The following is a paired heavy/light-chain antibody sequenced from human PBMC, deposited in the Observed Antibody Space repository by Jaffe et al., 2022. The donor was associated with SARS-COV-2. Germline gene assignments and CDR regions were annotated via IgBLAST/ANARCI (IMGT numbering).Light chain of an antibody. J-gene: IGLJ3*02. Sequence: QTVVTQEPSLTVSPGGTVTLTCASSTGAVTSDYYPNWFQQKPGQAPRSLIYSTNNRHSWTPARFSGSLLGGKAALTLSGARPEDEADYYCLLYYGSTQHWVFGGGTKLTVL. V-gene: IGLV7-43*01. CDR1: TGAVTSDYY. CDR2: STN. CDR3: LLYYGSTQHWV.
Heavy chain of an antibody. Sequence: QVQLQESGPGLVKPSQTLSLTCTVSGVSISGGDYYWSWIRQPAGKGLEWIGQIYTSGSTNYNPSLKSRVTMSVDASKNQLSLKLSSVTAADTAVYYCASPEGYWGQGTLVTVSS. CDR3: ASPEGY. V-gene: IGHV4-61*02. CDR2: IYTSGST. CDR1: GVSISGGDYY. J-gene: IGHJ4*02.